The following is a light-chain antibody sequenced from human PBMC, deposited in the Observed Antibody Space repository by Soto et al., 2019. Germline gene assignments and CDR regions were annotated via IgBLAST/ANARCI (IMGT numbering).Light chain of an antibody. J-gene: IGLJ1*01. V-gene: IGLV2-14*01. CDR1: SSDVGGYND. CDR3: QSYDSTLDARYV. CDR2: AVN. Sequence: QSALTQPASVSGSPGQSITISCSGTSSDVGGYNDVSWYQQHPGKAPRLMIYAVNNRPSGVSNRFSGSKSGNTASLTITGLQAEDEGDYYCQSYDSTLDARYVFGTGTKLTVL.